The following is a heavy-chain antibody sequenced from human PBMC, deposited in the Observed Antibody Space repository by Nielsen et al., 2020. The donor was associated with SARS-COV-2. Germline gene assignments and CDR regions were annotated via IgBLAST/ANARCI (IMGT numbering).Heavy chain of an antibody. J-gene: IGHJ6*03. CDR3: ARVGKTIAAAGRYYYYMDV. V-gene: IGHV1-18*04. Sequence: ASVKVSCKASGYTFTSYGISWVRQAPGQGLEWMGWISAYNGNTNYAQKLQGRVTMTTDTSTSTAYMELRSLRSDDTAVYYCARVGKTIAAAGRYYYYMDVWGKGTTVTVSS. D-gene: IGHD6-13*01. CDR1: GYTFTSYG. CDR2: ISAYNGNT.